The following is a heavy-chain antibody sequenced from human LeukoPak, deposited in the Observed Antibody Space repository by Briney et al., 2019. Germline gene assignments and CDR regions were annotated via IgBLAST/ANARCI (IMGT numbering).Heavy chain of an antibody. J-gene: IGHJ4*02. CDR2: IYSGGNT. V-gene: IGHV4-30-4*01. D-gene: IGHD3-22*01. CDR3: ARDRDNYDSKYYSDY. Sequence: SETLSLTCSVSGASISSRDYYWSWIRQPSGGGLEWIGYIYSGGNTYYNPSLESRVTMSVDTSKNQLYLKLNSVTAADTAVYYCARDRDNYDSKYYSDYWGQGTLVTVSS. CDR1: GASISSRDYY.